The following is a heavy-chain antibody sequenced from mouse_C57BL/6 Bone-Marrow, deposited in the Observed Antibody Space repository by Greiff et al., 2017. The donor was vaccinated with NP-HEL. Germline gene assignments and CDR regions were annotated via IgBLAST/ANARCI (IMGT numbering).Heavy chain of an antibody. CDR2: IHPSDSDT. J-gene: IGHJ4*01. D-gene: IGHD2-5*01. CDR3: AIVDIVTHYYAMDY. CDR1: GYTFTSYW. V-gene: IGHV1-74*01. Sequence: QVQLQQPGAELVKPGASVKVSCKASGYTFTSYWMHWVKQRPGQGLEWIGRIHPSDSDTNYNQKFKGKATLTVDKSSSTAYMQLSSLTSEDSAVYYCAIVDIVTHYYAMDYWGQGTSVTVSS.